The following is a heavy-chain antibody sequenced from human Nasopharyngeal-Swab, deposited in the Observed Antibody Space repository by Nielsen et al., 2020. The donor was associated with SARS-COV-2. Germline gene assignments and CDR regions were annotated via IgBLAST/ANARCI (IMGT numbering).Heavy chain of an antibody. CDR2: INHSGST. J-gene: IGHJ3*02. CDR1: GGSFSDYN. CDR3: ARFKRYSSSWYPRSLAFDI. Sequence: SEPLSPTCAVPGGSFSDYNWSWIRQLPGKGLEWIGEINHSGSTNYNPSLKSRVTISVDTSKNQFSLKLSSVTAADTAVYYCARFKRYSSSWYPRSLAFDIWGQGTMVTVSS. D-gene: IGHD6-13*01. V-gene: IGHV4-34*01.